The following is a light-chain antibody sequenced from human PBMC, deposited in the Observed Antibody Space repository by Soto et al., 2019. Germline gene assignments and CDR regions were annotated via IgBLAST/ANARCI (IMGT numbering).Light chain of an antibody. CDR3: QHYKMYSPWT. Sequence: DIQMTQSPSSLSASLGSRVSITCRASQGINNYLAWYQQKPGKVPKVLIYAASTLQPGVPSRFSGSGSGTEFTLTISSLQPDDFATYYCQHYKMYSPWTFGQGTKVDIK. J-gene: IGKJ1*01. CDR2: AAS. V-gene: IGKV1-27*01. CDR1: QGINNY.